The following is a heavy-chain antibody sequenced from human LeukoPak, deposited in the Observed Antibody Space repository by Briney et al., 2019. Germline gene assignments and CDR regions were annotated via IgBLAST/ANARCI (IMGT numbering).Heavy chain of an antibody. CDR3: AKGDFYTAMVSTQFDY. CDR1: GSTFSSYA. J-gene: IGHJ4*02. Sequence: GGSLRLSCAASGSTFSSYAMSWVRQAPGKGLEWVSAISGSGGSTYYADSVKGRFTISRDNSKNTLYLQMNSLRAEDTAVYYCAKGDFYTAMVSTQFDYWGQGTLVTVSS. CDR2: ISGSGGST. D-gene: IGHD5-18*01. V-gene: IGHV3-23*01.